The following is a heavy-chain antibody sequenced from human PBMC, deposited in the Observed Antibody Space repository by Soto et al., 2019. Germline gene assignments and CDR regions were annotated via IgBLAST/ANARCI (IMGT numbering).Heavy chain of an antibody. V-gene: IGHV3-33*01. CDR2: IRYDGSNI. CDR1: GFTFSGLG. J-gene: IGHJ4*02. D-gene: IGHD1-26*01. CDR3: ARDGVGHTTFFGYFDY. Sequence: QVQLVESGGGVVQPGRSLRLSCAASGFTFSGLGMHWVRQAPGKGLEWVAVIRYDGSNIYYADAVKGRFTISRDNSKDTMDLQMNILTAVDTAVYYCARDGVGHTTFFGYFDYWCQGTLVTVSS.